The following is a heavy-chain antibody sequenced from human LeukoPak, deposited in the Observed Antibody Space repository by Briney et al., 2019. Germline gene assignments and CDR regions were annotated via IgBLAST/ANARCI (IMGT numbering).Heavy chain of an antibody. J-gene: IGHJ4*02. D-gene: IGHD3-10*01. V-gene: IGHV3-21*01. CDR1: GFTFSSYS. CDR3: ARDFLRGRVDY. CDR2: ISSSSYI. Sequence: GGSLRLSCAASGFTFSSYSMNWVRQAPGKGLEWVSSISSSSYIYYADPVTGRFTISRDNAKNSLYLQITSITAEDTAVYYCARDFLRGRVDYWGQGPLVTVSS.